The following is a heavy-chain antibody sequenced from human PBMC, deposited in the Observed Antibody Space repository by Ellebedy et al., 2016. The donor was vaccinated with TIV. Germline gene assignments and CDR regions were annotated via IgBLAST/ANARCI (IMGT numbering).Heavy chain of an antibody. Sequence: SVKVSXXASGGTFSSYAISWVRQAPGQGLEWMGGIIPIFGTANYAQKSQGRVTITADESTSTAYMELSSLRSEDTAVYYCAREGDLVAATGAFDYWGQGTLVTVSS. CDR2: IIPIFGTA. D-gene: IGHD2-15*01. CDR1: GGTFSSYA. V-gene: IGHV1-69*13. CDR3: AREGDLVAATGAFDY. J-gene: IGHJ4*02.